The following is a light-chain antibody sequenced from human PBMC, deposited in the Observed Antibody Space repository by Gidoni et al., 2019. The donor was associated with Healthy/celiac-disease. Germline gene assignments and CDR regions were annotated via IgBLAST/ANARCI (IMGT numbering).Light chain of an antibody. J-gene: IGKJ1*01. CDR2: GVS. Sequence: IVFTLSPGTLSLSPGERATRSCRASQSVSSSYLAWYQQKHGQAPRLLIYGVSSRATGIPDRFSGSGSGTDFTLTISRLEPEDFAVYYCQQYGSSQWTFGQGTKVEIK. V-gene: IGKV3-20*01. CDR1: QSVSSSY. CDR3: QQYGSSQWT.